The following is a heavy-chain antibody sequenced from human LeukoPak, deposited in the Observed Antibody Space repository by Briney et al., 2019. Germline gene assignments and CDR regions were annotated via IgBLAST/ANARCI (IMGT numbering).Heavy chain of an antibody. CDR3: TRDTGYGSVNL. CDR1: GGSISPYY. J-gene: IGHJ4*02. V-gene: IGHV4-59*01. D-gene: IGHD3-10*01. Sequence: SETLSLTCTVSGGSISPYYWNWVRQPPGQGLEWIGYIFYSGSTAYNPSLKSRVTILVDTSNSQFSLKLSSVTAADTAVYYCTRDTGYGSVNLWGQGTLVTVSS. CDR2: IFYSGST.